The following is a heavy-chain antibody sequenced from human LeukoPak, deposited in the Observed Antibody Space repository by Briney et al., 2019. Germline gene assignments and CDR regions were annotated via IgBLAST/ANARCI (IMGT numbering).Heavy chain of an antibody. CDR3: ARWEKEMATNVGFDY. Sequence: ASVKVSCKASGYTFTSYYMHWVRQAPGQGLEWMGIINPSGGSTSYAQKFQGRVTMTRDTSTSKVYMELSSLRSEDTAVYYCARWEKEMATNVGFDYWGQGTLVTVSS. D-gene: IGHD5-24*01. CDR1: GYTFTSYY. CDR2: INPSGGST. V-gene: IGHV1-46*01. J-gene: IGHJ4*02.